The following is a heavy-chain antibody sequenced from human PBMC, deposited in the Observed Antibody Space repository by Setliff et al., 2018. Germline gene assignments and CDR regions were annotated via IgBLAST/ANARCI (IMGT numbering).Heavy chain of an antibody. D-gene: IGHD2-2*01. CDR3: ARDRSNIVVVPSGAKFDP. CDR2: ISAYNGNT. Sequence: ASVKVSCKASGYTFTSYGISWVRQAPGQGLEWMGWISAYNGNTNYAQKLQGRVTMTTDTSTSTVYMELRSLRSDDTAVYYCARDRSNIVVVPSGAKFDPWGQGTLVTVSS. J-gene: IGHJ5*02. V-gene: IGHV1-18*01. CDR1: GYTFTSYG.